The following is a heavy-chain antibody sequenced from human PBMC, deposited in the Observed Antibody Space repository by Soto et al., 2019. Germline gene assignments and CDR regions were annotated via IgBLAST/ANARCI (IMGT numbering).Heavy chain of an antibody. CDR2: LTYGRDAK. CDR3: ALGGGHTPDY. Sequence: EVQLVESGGGLVQPGGSLRLSCAASGFTFSSYNMNWVRQAPGKGLEWISYLTYGRDAKYYIDSVKGRFTISRDNAKSPLYLQINGVRDEDTAVHYCALGGGHTPDYGGQGALVTVSS. D-gene: IGHD3-16*01. V-gene: IGHV3-48*02. CDR1: GFTFSSYN. J-gene: IGHJ4*02.